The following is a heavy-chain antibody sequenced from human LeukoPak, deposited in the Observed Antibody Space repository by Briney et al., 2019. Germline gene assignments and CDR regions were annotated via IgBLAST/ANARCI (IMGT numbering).Heavy chain of an antibody. D-gene: IGHD3-10*01. CDR3: ATAKRSFGELLYFGY. CDR2: FDPEDGET. CDR1: GYTLTDLS. V-gene: IGHV1-24*01. J-gene: IGHJ4*02. Sequence: ASVKVYCKVSGYTLTDLSMHWVRQAPGKGLEWMGGFDPEDGETIYAQKFQGRVTMTEDTSTDTAYMELSSLRSEDTAVYYCATAKRSFGELLYFGYWGQGTLVTVSS.